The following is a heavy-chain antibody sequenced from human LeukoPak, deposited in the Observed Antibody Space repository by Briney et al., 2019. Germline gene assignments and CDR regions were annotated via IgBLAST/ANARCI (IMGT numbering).Heavy chain of an antibody. D-gene: IGHD2-15*01. CDR3: AREIVVVVAATHYYYGMDV. Sequence: SVKVSCKASGGTFSSYAISWVRQAPGQGLEWMGRIIPILGIANYAQKFQGRVTITADKSTSTAYMELSGLRSEDTAVYYCAREIVVVVAATHYYYGMDVWGQGTTVTVSS. J-gene: IGHJ6*02. CDR1: GGTFSSYA. CDR2: IIPILGIA. V-gene: IGHV1-69*04.